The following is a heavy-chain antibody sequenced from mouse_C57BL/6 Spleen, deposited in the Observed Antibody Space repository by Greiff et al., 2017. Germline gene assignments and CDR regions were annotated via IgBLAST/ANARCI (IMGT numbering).Heavy chain of an antibody. CDR1: GYNITDYY. CDR2: IDPKDGDT. J-gene: IGHJ4*01. V-gene: IGHV14-1*01. Sequence: EVQLQQSGAELVRPGASVKLSCTASGYNITDYYMNWVKQRPEQGLEWIGGIDPKDGDTGYAPKFQGKATLTADTSSNTAYLQLSSLTSEDTAVYCGTIASYYYAMDYWGQGTSVTVSS. CDR3: TIASYYYAMDY.